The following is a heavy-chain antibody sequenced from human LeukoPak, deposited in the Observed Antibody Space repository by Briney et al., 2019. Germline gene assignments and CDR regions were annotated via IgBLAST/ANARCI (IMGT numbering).Heavy chain of an antibody. CDR2: ISDSGGRT. V-gene: IGHV3-23*01. Sequence: PGGSLRLSCVASGFTFSSYAMSWVRQAPGKGLEWVSSISDSGGRTYHADSVKGRLTISRDNSKNTLFLQMNSLRAEDTAVYYCAKVLRYFDYWGQGTLVTVSS. J-gene: IGHJ4*02. CDR3: AKVLRYFDY. CDR1: GFTFSSYA. D-gene: IGHD3-9*01.